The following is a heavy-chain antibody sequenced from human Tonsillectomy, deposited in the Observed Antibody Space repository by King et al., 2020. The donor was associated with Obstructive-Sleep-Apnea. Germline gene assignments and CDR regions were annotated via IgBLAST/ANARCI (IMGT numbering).Heavy chain of an antibody. V-gene: IGHV3-23*04. CDR1: GFSFSSYA. Sequence: VQLVESGGGLVQPGGSLRLSCAASGFSFSSYAMSWVRQAPGRGLEWISAIRSTGDGTYYADSVKGRFTTSRDNSKNTLYLQMSGLRAEDTAIYYCAKDRGRNRADAFDIWGQGTMVTVSS. CDR2: IRSTGDGT. D-gene: IGHD1-14*01. CDR3: AKDRGRNRADAFDI. J-gene: IGHJ3*02.